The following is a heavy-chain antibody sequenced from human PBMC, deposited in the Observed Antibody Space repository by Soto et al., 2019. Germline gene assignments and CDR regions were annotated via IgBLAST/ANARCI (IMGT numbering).Heavy chain of an antibody. CDR2: INPSGGST. CDR3: ARESMSAREVDPY. D-gene: IGHD1-26*01. CDR1: GGTFSSYA. V-gene: IGHV1-46*01. J-gene: IGHJ4*02. Sequence: ASVKVSCKASGGTFSSYAISWVRQAPGQGLEWMGIINPSGGSTSYAQKFQGRVTMTRDTSTSTVYMELSSLRSEDTAVYYCARESMSAREVDPYWGQGTLVTVSS.